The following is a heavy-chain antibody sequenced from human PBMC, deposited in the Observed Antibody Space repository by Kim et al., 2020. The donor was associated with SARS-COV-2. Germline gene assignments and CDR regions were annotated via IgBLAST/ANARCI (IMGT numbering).Heavy chain of an antibody. Sequence: GGSLRLSCEASGFTFGDHTMHWIRQVKGKGPEWVAAITWNSGRVNYPDSVKGRFTISRDNTKNSLFLQMDFLTPEDAAFYFCAKEGLGSGEHGSYSFDNWGQGALVAVSS. CDR1: GFTFGDHT. J-gene: IGHJ4*02. CDR3: AKEGLGSGEHGSYSFDN. D-gene: IGHD3-10*01. V-gene: IGHV3-9*01. CDR2: ITWNSGRV.